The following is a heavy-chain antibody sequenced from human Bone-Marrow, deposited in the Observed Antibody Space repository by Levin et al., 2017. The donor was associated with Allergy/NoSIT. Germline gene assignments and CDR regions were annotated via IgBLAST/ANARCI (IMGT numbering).Heavy chain of an antibody. CDR2: MNPNSGNT. D-gene: IGHD3-22*01. CDR3: AGTNYYDSSGYPPVAIDAFDI. J-gene: IGHJ3*02. CDR1: GYTFTSYD. V-gene: IGHV1-8*01. Sequence: GESLKISCKASGYTFTSYDINWVRQATGQGLEWMGWMNPNSGNTGYAQKFQGRVTMTRNTSISTAYMELSSLRSEDTAVYYCAGTNYYDSSGYPPVAIDAFDIWGQGTMVTVSS.